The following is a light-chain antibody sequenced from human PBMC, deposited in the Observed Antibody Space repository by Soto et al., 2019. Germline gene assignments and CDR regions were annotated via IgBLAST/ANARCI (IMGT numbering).Light chain of an antibody. CDR2: GAS. Sequence: EVVLTQSPGTLSLSPGERATLSCRASQSVTSNYLAWYQQKPGQAPRLLLFGASIRDTGIPDRFSGSGSGTDFTLTISRLEPEEFAVYHCQQYGSSPTTVGQGTKVDIK. V-gene: IGKV3-20*01. CDR1: QSVTSNY. J-gene: IGKJ1*01. CDR3: QQYGSSPTT.